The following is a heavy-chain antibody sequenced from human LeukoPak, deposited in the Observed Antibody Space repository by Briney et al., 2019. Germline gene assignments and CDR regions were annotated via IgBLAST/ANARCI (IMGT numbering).Heavy chain of an antibody. D-gene: IGHD6-13*01. J-gene: IGHJ6*03. V-gene: IGHV4-4*07. CDR1: GGSIISYY. Sequence: SETLSLTCTCSGGSIISYYWSSIRQPAGKGLEWIGRIYTSGSTNYNPSLKSRVTISVDKSKNQFSLKLSSVTAADTAVYYCARGDSSSWPSRDYYYYYIDVWGKGTTVTVSS. CDR2: IYTSGST. CDR3: ARGDSSSWPSRDYYYYYIDV.